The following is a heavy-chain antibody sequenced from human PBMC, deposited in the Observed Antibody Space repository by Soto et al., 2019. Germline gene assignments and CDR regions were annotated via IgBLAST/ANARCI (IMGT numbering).Heavy chain of an antibody. D-gene: IGHD5-12*01. CDR2: IIPIFGTA. CDR3: ARHKVRVRLGGNYFYAMDV. Sequence: QVQLVQSGAEVMQPGSSVRVSCKASGGTFSTYAISWVRQAPGQGLEWMGGIIPIFGTADYAQKFQGRVTITADESTTIAYKELSSLRSEETAVYFCARHKVRVRLGGNYFYAMDVLGQGTTVTVSS. V-gene: IGHV1-69*12. CDR1: GGTFSTYA. J-gene: IGHJ6*02.